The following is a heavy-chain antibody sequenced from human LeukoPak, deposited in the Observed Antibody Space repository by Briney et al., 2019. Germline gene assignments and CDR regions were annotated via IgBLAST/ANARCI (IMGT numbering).Heavy chain of an antibody. CDR2: INHSGST. D-gene: IGHD6-19*01. J-gene: IGHJ4*02. CDR3: ARSKAAGTLSPRGQIDY. V-gene: IGHV4-34*01. Sequence: SETLSLTCAVYGGSFSGYYWSWIRQPPGKVLEWIGEINHSGSTNYNPSLKSRVTISVDTSKNQFSLKLSSVTAADTAVYYCARSKAAGTLSPRGQIDYWGQGTLVTVSS. CDR1: GGSFSGYY.